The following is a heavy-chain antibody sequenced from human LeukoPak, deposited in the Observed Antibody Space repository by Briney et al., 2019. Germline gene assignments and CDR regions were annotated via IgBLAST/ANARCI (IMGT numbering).Heavy chain of an antibody. CDR2: ISSSSSTI. CDR1: GFTFSSYT. Sequence: GGSLRLSCAASGFTFSSYTMNWVRQAPGKGLEWVSDISSSSSTIYYADSVKGRFTISRDNAKNSLFLQMNSLRVEDTAVYYCARQGTSHFDYWGQGTLVTVSS. CDR3: ARQGTSHFDY. J-gene: IGHJ4*02. V-gene: IGHV3-48*01.